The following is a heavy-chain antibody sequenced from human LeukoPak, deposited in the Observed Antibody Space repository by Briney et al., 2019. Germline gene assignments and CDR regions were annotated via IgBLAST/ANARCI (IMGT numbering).Heavy chain of an antibody. V-gene: IGHV4-30-2*01. CDR1: GGSISSGGYS. CDR2: IYHSGST. CDR3: ARELTGVSRHFDL. Sequence: SETLSLTCAVSGGSISSGGYSWSWIRQPPGKGLEWIGYIYHSGSTYYNPSLKSRVTISVDRSKNQFSLKLSSVTAADTAVYYCARELTGVSRHFDLWGRAPWSLSPQ. J-gene: IGHJ2*01. D-gene: IGHD7-27*01.